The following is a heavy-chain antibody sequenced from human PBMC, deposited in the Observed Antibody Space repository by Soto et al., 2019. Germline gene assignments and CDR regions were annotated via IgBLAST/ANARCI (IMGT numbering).Heavy chain of an antibody. V-gene: IGHV1-18*01. J-gene: IGHJ4*02. CDR1: GFTFSTHG. CDR3: ARVAGYGSGSRHFDT. Sequence: QVQLVQSGAEVTEPGASVKLSCKASGFTFSTHGLTWVRQAPGQGLEWMGWHVATTGSTIYAQNFQCRVTVTTDRSTNTGYLELRSLTSDDTALYYCARVAGYGSGSRHFDTWGQGTLVIVSS. CDR2: HVATTGST. D-gene: IGHD3-10*01.